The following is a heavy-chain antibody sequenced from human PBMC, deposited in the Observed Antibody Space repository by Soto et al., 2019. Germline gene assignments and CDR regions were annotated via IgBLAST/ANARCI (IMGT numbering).Heavy chain of an antibody. V-gene: IGHV1-58*01. CDR3: AAEDMATIYSEGY. Sequence: SVKVSCKASGFTFTSSAVQWVRQARGQRLEWIGWIVVGSGNTNYAQKFQERVTITRDMSTSTAYMELSSLRSEDTAAYYCAAEDMATIYSEGYWGQGTLVTVSS. D-gene: IGHD5-12*01. CDR1: GFTFTSSA. J-gene: IGHJ4*02. CDR2: IVVGSGNT.